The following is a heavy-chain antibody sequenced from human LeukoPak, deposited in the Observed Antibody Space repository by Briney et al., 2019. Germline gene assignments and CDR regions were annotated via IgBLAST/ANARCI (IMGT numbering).Heavy chain of an antibody. V-gene: IGHV4-30-2*01. D-gene: IGHD4-23*01. CDR3: ARERPLDTVVSQDF. CDR2: IYHTGNT. Sequence: SETLSLTCTVSGASISSGGYFWSWIRQPPGKGLEWIGYIYHTGNTYYNPSLESRVTMSVDKSKNQFSLSLASATVADTAVYYCARERPLDTVVSQDFWGQGTLVIVSS. CDR1: GASISSGGYF. J-gene: IGHJ4*02.